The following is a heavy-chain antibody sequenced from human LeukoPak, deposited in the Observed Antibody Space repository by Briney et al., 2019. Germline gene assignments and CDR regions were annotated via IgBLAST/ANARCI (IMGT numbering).Heavy chain of an antibody. D-gene: IGHD4-17*01. Sequence: SETLSPTCAVDGGSLSGYYRSWIRHPPGKGLEWIGEINPTGSTNYNPSLKSRVTISADTSKSQFSLELSSVTAADTAVFYCARALSTVTTYFDSWGQGTLVTVSS. CDR2: INPTGST. CDR3: ARALSTVTTYFDS. V-gene: IGHV4-34*01. CDR1: GGSLSGYY. J-gene: IGHJ4*02.